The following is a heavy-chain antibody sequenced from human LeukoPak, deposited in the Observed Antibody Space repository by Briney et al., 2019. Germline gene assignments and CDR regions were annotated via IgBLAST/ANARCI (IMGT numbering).Heavy chain of an antibody. J-gene: IGHJ4*02. D-gene: IGHD1-26*01. CDR2: INPNSGGT. Sequence: ASVKVSCKASGYTFTDYYIHWVRQAPGQGLEWMGWINPNSGGTNYAQKFQGRVTMTRDTSISTAYMELSRLRSDDTAVYYCARSLKWELYSGIDYWGQGTLVTVSS. CDR1: GYTFTDYY. V-gene: IGHV1-2*02. CDR3: ARSLKWELYSGIDY.